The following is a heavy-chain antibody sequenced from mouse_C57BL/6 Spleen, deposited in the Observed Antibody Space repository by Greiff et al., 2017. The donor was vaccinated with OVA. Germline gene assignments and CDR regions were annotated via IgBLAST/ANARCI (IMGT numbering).Heavy chain of an antibody. J-gene: IGHJ1*03. CDR2: INPGRGGT. V-gene: IGHV1-54*01. D-gene: IGHD2-4*01. CDR1: GYAFTNYL. CDR3: ARCDDYDGYWYFDV. Sequence: LQESGAELVRPGTSVKVSCKASGYAFTNYLIEWVKQRPGQGLEWIGVINPGRGGTNYNEKFKGKATLTADKSSSTAYMQLSSLTSEDSAVYFCARCDDYDGYWYFDVWGTGTTVTVSS.